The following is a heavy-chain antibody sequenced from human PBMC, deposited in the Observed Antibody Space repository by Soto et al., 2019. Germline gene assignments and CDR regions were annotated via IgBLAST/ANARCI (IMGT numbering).Heavy chain of an antibody. CDR1: GYTFTSYG. J-gene: IGHJ4*02. CDR2: ISAYNGNT. V-gene: IGHV1-18*01. CDR3: ARDRLRSWYSSFDY. D-gene: IGHD6-13*01. Sequence: ASVKVSCKASGYTFTSYGISWVRQAPGQGLEWMGWISAYNGNTNYAQKLQGRVTMTTDTSTSTAYMELRSLRSDDTAVYYCARDRLRSWYSSFDYWGQGTLVTVSS.